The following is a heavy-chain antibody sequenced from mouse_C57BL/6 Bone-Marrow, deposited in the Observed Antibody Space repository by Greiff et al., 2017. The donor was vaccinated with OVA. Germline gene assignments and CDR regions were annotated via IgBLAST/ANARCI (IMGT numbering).Heavy chain of an antibody. Sequence: LVESGAELARPGASVKMSCKASGYTFTSYTMHWVKQRPGQGLEWIGYINPSSGYTKYNQKFKDKATLTADKSSSTAYMQLSSLTSEDSAVYYCARAGRRDYWGQGTTLTVSS. D-gene: IGHD3-1*01. CDR1: GYTFTSYT. CDR2: INPSSGYT. V-gene: IGHV1-4*01. J-gene: IGHJ2*01. CDR3: ARAGRRDY.